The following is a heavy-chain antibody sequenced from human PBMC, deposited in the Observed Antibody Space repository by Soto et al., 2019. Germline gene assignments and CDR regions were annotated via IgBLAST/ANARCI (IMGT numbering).Heavy chain of an antibody. J-gene: IGHJ4*02. D-gene: IGHD2-2*02. Sequence: LRLSCAASGFTVSNNYMSWVRQAPGKGLEWVSLIYSGGSTFYADSVKGRFTISRDNSKNTLFLQMNSLRAEDTAVYFCATYTSLDYWGQGTLVTVSS. CDR3: ATYTSLDY. V-gene: IGHV3-53*01. CDR2: IYSGGST. CDR1: GFTVSNNY.